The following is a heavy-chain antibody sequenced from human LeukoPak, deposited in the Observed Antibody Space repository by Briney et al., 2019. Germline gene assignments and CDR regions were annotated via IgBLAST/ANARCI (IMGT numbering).Heavy chain of an antibody. CDR1: GFTFSSYA. J-gene: IGHJ6*03. CDR3: AKGKFNLREHCSSTSCYTNYYYYYMDV. CDR2: ISGSGGST. D-gene: IGHD2-2*01. Sequence: PGGSLRLSCAASGFTFSSYAMSWVRQPPGKGLEWVSAISGSGGSTYSADPVKGRFTISRDNSKNTLYLQMNSLRAEDTAVYYCAKGKFNLREHCSSTSCYTNYYYYYMDVWGKGTTVTVSS. V-gene: IGHV3-23*01.